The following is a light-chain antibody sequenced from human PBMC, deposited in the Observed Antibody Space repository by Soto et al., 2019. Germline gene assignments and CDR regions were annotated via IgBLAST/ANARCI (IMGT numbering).Light chain of an antibody. Sequence: DIQMTQSPSTLSASVGDRVTITCRASHDISTFLAWYQQIPGNAPKLLIYDASTLESGVPSRFSGSGSGTEFTLIISSLQPDDFATYYCQHYRSYSFGQGTRVEI. CDR3: QHYRSYS. CDR1: HDISTF. V-gene: IGKV1-5*01. J-gene: IGKJ1*01. CDR2: DAS.